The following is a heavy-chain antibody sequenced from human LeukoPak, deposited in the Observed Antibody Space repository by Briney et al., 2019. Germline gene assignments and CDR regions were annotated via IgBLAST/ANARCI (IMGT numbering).Heavy chain of an antibody. CDR1: GGSISGYSYF. CDR3: ASQLDTTGYYVGFVDF. Sequence: SETLSLPCTLSGGSISGYSYFWAWIRQPPGKGLEWIGSIYYSGNAFYNASLKSRVTILVDTSKNQFSLEVDSVTAADTAMYYCASQLDTTGYYVGFVDFWGQGALVTVSS. CDR2: IYYSGNA. D-gene: IGHD3-3*01. J-gene: IGHJ4*02. V-gene: IGHV4-39*01.